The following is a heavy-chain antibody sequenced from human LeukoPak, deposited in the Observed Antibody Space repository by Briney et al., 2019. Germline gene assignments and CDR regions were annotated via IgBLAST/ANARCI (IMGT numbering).Heavy chain of an antibody. J-gene: IGHJ4*02. D-gene: IGHD3-10*01. V-gene: IGHV3-74*01. Sequence: GGSLRLSCAASGFTFSSYWMHWVRQGPGKGLVWVSRINTDGSRTSYADSVKGRFTISRDNAKNTLYLQMNSLRPEDTAVYYCTKDTFGPSDYGGQGTLVTVSS. CDR2: INTDGSRT. CDR3: TKDTFGPSDY. CDR1: GFTFSSYW.